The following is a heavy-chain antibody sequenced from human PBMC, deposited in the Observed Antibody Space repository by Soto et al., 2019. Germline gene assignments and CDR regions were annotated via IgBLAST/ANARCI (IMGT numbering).Heavy chain of an antibody. CDR2: ISAYNGET. D-gene: IGHD3-22*01. CDR3: ATVFFYYDSRDY. J-gene: IGHJ4*02. Sequence: GASVKVSCKASGYTFTSYGISWVRQAPGQGLEWMGWISAYNGETIYAQKFQGRVTMTEDTSTDTAYMELSSLRSEDTAVYYCATVFFYYDSRDYWGQGTLVTVSS. CDR1: GYTFTSYG. V-gene: IGHV1-18*01.